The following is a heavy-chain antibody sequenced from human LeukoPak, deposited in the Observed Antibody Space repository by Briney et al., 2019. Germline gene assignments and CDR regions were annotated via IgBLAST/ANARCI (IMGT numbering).Heavy chain of an antibody. D-gene: IGHD6-19*01. CDR3: AKVGIEQWLSQGQFSDY. V-gene: IGHV3-23*01. CDR2: ISGSGDNT. CDR1: GFTFSTYG. Sequence: GGSLGLSCAASGFTFSTYGMSWVRQAPGKGLEWVSGISGSGDNTHYADSVKGRFTISRDNSKNTPYLQMNSLRAEDTAVYYCAKVGIEQWLSQGQFSDYWGQGTLVTVSS. J-gene: IGHJ4*02.